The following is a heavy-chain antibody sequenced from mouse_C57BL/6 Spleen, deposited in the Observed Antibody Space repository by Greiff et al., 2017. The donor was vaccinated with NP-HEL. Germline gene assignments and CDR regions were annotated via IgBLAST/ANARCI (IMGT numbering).Heavy chain of an antibody. D-gene: IGHD1-1*01. V-gene: IGHV1-81*01. Sequence: VQLQQSGAELARPGASVKLSCKASGYTFTSYGISWVKQRTGQGLEWIGEIYPRSGNTYYNEKFKGKATLTADKSSSTAYMELRSLTSEDSAVYVCARYYYGSSDWYFDVWGTGTTVTVSS. CDR2: IYPRSGNT. CDR1: GYTFTSYG. J-gene: IGHJ1*03. CDR3: ARYYYGSSDWYFDV.